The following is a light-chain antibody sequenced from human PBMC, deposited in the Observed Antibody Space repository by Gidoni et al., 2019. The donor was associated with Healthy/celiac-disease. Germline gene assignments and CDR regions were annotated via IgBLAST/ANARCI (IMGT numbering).Light chain of an antibody. CDR1: QGLHNSNGYNY. CDR2: LGS. Sequence: IVINQPPLPPLVTPGEPATISCWTHQGLHNSNGYNYLAWYLQKPGQPPHLLIYLGSNRASGVPDRFSGSGSGTDFTLTISSVEAEDVGVYYCMQSLQTPLTFGRGTKVEIK. J-gene: IGKJ4*01. CDR3: MQSLQTPLT. V-gene: IGKV2-28*01.